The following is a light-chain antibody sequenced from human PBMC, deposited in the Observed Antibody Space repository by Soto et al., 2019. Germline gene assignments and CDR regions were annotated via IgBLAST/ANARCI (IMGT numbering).Light chain of an antibody. V-gene: IGLV1-44*01. CDR1: NSNIGSNT. CDR2: SSN. J-gene: IGLJ2*01. Sequence: QAVVTQPPSASGTPGQRVSISCSGINSNIGSNTVNWYQQLPGTAPKFLFYSSNQRPSGVPDRFSGSKSGTSASLAISGLQSEDEADYFCSTWDDSLNGVVFGGGTRMNVL. CDR3: STWDDSLNGVV.